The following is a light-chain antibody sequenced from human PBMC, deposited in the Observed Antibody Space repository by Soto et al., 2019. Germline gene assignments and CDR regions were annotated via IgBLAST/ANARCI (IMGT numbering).Light chain of an antibody. CDR3: HQLNSYPQT. J-gene: IGKJ1*01. V-gene: IGKV1-9*01. CDR2: AAS. Sequence: DIQITQAPSTLSASVGDRVTITCRASQSISSWLAWNQQKPGKAPNLLIYAASTLQSGVPSRFSGSGSGTEFTLTISSLRPEDFATYYCHQLNSYPQTFGQGTRWIT. CDR1: QSISSW.